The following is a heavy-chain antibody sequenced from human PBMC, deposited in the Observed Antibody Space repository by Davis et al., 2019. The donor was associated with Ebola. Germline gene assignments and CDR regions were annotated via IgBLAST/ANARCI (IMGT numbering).Heavy chain of an antibody. CDR1: GYTFTGYY. V-gene: IGHV1-69*13. CDR3: ARGGGHCSSTSCYPLGIGY. J-gene: IGHJ4*02. D-gene: IGHD2-2*01. CDR2: IIPIFGTA. Sequence: SVKVSCKASGYTFTGYYMHWVRQAPGQGLEWMGGIIPIFGTANYAQKFQGRVTITADESTSTAYMELRSLRSDDTAVYYCARGGGHCSSTSCYPLGIGYWGQGTLVTISS.